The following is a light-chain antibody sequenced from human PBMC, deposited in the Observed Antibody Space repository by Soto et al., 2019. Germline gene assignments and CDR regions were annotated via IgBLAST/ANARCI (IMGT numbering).Light chain of an antibody. CDR3: HQYNNWPPHT. Sequence: VLTQSPATLSVSPGDRATLSCRASQTVGNNLAWYQQKPGQAPRLLIYGASSGATGLTARFSSSGSGTEFTLTISSLQSEDFAVYYCHQYNNWPPHTFGQGTKLEI. V-gene: IGKV3-15*01. CDR1: QTVGNN. J-gene: IGKJ2*01. CDR2: GAS.